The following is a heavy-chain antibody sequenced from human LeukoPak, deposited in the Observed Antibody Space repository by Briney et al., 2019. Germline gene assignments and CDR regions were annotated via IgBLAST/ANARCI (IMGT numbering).Heavy chain of an antibody. CDR3: ARGPVATMGYYYYYMDV. CDR2: IYSGGST. J-gene: IGHJ6*03. Sequence: GGSLRLSCAASGISVSSNYMSWVRQAPGKGLEWVSVIYSGGSTYYADSVKGRFTISRDNSKNTLYLQMNSLRAEDTAVYYCARGPVATMGYYYYYMDVWGKGTTVTISS. D-gene: IGHD5-12*01. V-gene: IGHV3-66*01. CDR1: GISVSSNY.